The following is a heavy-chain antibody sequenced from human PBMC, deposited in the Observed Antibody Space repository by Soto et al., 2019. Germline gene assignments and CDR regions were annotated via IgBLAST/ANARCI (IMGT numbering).Heavy chain of an antibody. CDR1: GGTFSSYA. D-gene: IGHD6-13*01. CDR3: ARDRVAAAPGGGENAFDI. V-gene: IGHV1-69*01. J-gene: IGHJ3*02. CDR2: IIPIFGTA. Sequence: QVQLVQSGAEVKKPGSSVKVSCKASGGTFSSYAISWVRQAPGQGLEWMGGIIPIFGTANYAQKFQGRVTITADESTRTAYMELSSLRSEDTAVYSCARDRVAAAPGGGENAFDIWGQGTMVTVSS.